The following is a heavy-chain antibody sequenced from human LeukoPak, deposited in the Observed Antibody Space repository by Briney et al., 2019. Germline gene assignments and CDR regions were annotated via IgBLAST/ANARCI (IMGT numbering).Heavy chain of an antibody. Sequence: SVKVSCKASGYTFTNYYINWVRQAPGQGLEWMGGIIPIFGTANYAQKFQGRVTITADESTSTAYMELSSLRSEDTAVYYCGCAPREGGYYYYMDVWGKGTTVTISS. D-gene: IGHD1-26*01. V-gene: IGHV1-69*13. CDR1: GYTFTNYY. CDR3: GCAPREGGYYYYMDV. CDR2: IIPIFGTA. J-gene: IGHJ6*03.